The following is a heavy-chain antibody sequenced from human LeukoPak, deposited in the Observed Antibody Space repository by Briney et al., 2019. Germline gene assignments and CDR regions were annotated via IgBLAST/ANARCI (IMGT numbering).Heavy chain of an antibody. CDR1: GFTVSSNY. CDR3: ASTTSAWGGSDY. D-gene: IGHD2-15*01. Sequence: GGSLRLSCAVSGFTVSSNYMNWVRQPPGKGLEWVSVIYSGGSTFYANSVKGRFTISRDNAKNSLYLQMNSLRAEDTAIYYCASTTSAWGGSDYWGQGTLVTVSS. CDR2: IYSGGST. V-gene: IGHV3-53*03. J-gene: IGHJ4*02.